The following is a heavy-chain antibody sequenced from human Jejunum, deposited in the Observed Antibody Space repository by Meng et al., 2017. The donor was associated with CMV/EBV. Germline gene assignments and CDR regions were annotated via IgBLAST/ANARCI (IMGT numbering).Heavy chain of an antibody. D-gene: IGHD5-18*01. CDR2: IKQDGSEI. J-gene: IGHJ4*02. CDR1: GFTFSSYW. Sequence: SGFTFSSYWMNWVRQAPGKGLEWVANIKQDGSEIYYADSVEGRFTISRDNAKNSLLLQMSNLRAEDTAVYYCVRHLLNRYTNIDYWGQGTLVTVSS. CDR3: VRHLLNRYTNIDY. V-gene: IGHV3-7*01.